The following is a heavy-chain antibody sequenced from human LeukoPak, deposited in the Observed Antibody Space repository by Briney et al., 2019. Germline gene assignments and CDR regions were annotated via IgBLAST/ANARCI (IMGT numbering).Heavy chain of an antibody. CDR2: IRSSRSTI. V-gene: IGHV3-48*01. Sequence: TGGSLRLSCAASGFSFSRYSMNWARQAPGKGLEWVSYIRSSRSTIYYADSVKGRFTISRDNAKKSLYLQMNSLRAEDTAVYYCARSWFGDDAFDIWGQGTMVTVSS. D-gene: IGHD3-10*01. J-gene: IGHJ3*02. CDR3: ARSWFGDDAFDI. CDR1: GFSFSRYS.